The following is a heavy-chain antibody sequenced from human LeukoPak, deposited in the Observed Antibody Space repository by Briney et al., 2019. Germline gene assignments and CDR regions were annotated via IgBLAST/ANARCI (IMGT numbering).Heavy chain of an antibody. CDR2: INHSGST. CDR3: ASGPASGSDFAWFDP. V-gene: IGHV4-34*01. J-gene: IGHJ5*02. D-gene: IGHD3-10*01. Sequence: SETLSLTCAVCGGFFSHYYWSWLRHPPGKGREGLGEINHSGSTKFKPSLKSRVTILVATSKSQFSLELRSVTAADTAVDYCASGPASGSDFAWFDPWGQGTLVSVFS. CDR1: GGFFSHYY.